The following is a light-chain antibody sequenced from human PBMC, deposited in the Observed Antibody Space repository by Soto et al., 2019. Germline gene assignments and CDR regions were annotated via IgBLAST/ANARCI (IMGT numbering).Light chain of an antibody. Sequence: ELVLTQSPRTLSLSPGERATLSCRASQSVSSSYLAWYQQQPDQAPRLLIYGASSRATGIPDRFSGSGSGTDFTLTISRLEPEDFAVYYCQQYGSSPGTFGPGTKVDIK. V-gene: IGKV3-20*01. CDR1: QSVSSSY. J-gene: IGKJ3*01. CDR3: QQYGSSPGT. CDR2: GAS.